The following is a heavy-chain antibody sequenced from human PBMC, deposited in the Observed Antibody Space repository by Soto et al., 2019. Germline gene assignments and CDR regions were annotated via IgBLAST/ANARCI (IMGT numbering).Heavy chain of an antibody. CDR1: GYTFSSYA. CDR3: ARDNFSGSYPNANYQYYYGMDV. J-gene: IGHJ6*02. D-gene: IGHD1-26*01. Sequence: QVQLVQSGAEVKKPGASVKVSCKASGYTFSSYAISWVRQAPGQGLEWMGGIIPIFGTANYAQKFQGRVTITADKSTSTAYMELSSLRSEDTAVYYCARDNFSGSYPNANYQYYYGMDVWGQGTTVTVSS. CDR2: IIPIFGTA. V-gene: IGHV1-69*06.